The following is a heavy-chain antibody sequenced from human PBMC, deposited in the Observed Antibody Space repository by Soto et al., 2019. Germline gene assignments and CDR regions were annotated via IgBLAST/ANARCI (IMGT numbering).Heavy chain of an antibody. CDR2: IVVGSGTT. CDR1: GFTFTSSA. V-gene: IGHV1-58*01. Sequence: QMPLVQSGPEVKKPGTSVKVSCKASGFTFTSSAVPWVRQARGQRLEWLGWIVVGSGTTNYAQKFQERVTIPRDMSTSTAYMELSSLRAEDTAVYYCAAEPAWGGYWGQGTLVTVSS. D-gene: IGHD1-26*01. CDR3: AAEPAWGGY. J-gene: IGHJ4*02.